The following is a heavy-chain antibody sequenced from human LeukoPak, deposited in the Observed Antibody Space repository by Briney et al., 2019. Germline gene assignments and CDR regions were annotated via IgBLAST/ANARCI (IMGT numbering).Heavy chain of an antibody. CDR1: GDSISSSNYY. D-gene: IGHD3-3*02. CDR2: LYSSGTI. J-gene: IGHJ3*02. V-gene: IGHV4-39*02. CDR3: ARGLFSLDAFDI. Sequence: SGTLSLTCNVSGDSISSSNYYWGWIRQSPGKGLEWIGFLYSSGTIYYNPSLKSRVTVSADTSRNHFSLKVYSVTAADTAVYYCARGLFSLDAFDIWGQGTMVTVSP.